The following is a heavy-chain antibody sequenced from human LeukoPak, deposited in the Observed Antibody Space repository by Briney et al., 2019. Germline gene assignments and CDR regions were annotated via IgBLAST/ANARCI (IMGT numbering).Heavy chain of an antibody. CDR3: AINYYDSSGYRDY. Sequence: PGGSLRLSCAASGFTFIDYYMSWIRRAPGRGLEWVSYISSSSSYTNYADSVKGRFTISRDNAKNSLYLQMNSLRDEDTAVYYCAINYYDSSGYRDYWGQGTLVTVSS. J-gene: IGHJ4*02. CDR2: ISSSSSYT. CDR1: GFTFIDYY. V-gene: IGHV3-11*03. D-gene: IGHD3-22*01.